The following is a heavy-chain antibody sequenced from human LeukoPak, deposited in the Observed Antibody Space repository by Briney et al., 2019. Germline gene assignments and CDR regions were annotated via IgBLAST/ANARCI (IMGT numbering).Heavy chain of an antibody. CDR2: IYTSGSN. CDR3: ARDQCSGGSCYPGWFDP. V-gene: IGHV4-4*07. J-gene: IGHJ5*02. D-gene: IGHD2-15*01. CDR1: GGSISSYY. Sequence: SETLSLTCTVSGGSISSYYWSWIRQPAGKGLEWIGRIYTSGSNNYNPSLKSRVTMSVDTSKNQFSLKLSSVTAADTAVYYCARDQCSGGSCYPGWFDPWGQGTLVTVSS.